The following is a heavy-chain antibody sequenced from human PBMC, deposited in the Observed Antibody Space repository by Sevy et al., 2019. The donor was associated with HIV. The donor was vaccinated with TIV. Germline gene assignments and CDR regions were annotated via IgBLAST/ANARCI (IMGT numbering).Heavy chain of an antibody. CDR2: IYYNGHI. CDR3: AGENAWGRGYS. CDR1: GGSITSLY. J-gene: IGHJ4*02. V-gene: IGHV4-59*08. Sequence: SETLSFTCTVSGGSITSLYWNWIRQSPGKGLEWIANIYYNGHINYNPSLKSRVTLSLDTSKNQFSLRLSSVTAADTAMYYCAGENAWGRGYSWGQGTLVTVSS. D-gene: IGHD1-26*01.